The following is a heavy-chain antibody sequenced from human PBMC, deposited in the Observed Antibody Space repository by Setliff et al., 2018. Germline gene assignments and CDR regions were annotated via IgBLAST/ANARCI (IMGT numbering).Heavy chain of an antibody. D-gene: IGHD2-15*01. J-gene: IGHJ4*02. CDR3: ARTCSGSGCYAGLES. V-gene: IGHV3-48*04. CDR1: GFTFSTYR. CDR2: ISSSSSST. Sequence: PGGSLRLSCAASGFTFSTYRMHWVRQAPGKGLEWVSYISSSSSSTYYADSVKGRFTISRDNAKNTLYLQMNSLRPEDTAVYYCARTCSGSGCYAGLESWGQGTPVTVSS.